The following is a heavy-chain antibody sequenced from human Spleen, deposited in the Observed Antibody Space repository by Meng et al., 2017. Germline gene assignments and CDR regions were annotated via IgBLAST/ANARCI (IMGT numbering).Heavy chain of an antibody. D-gene: IGHD6-19*01. J-gene: IGHJ5*02. CDR2: IGHSGIT. CDR3: VRSSGWVRTGFDP. CDR1: GGSISSGTYY. V-gene: IGHV4-39*01. Sequence: QLRLQESGPGLVKPPETLSLTCTVSGGSISSGTYYWGWIRQPPGKGLEWIGSIGHSGITYYTPSLKSRVTVSIDTSKSQFSLKLTSVTAADTAVYYCVRSSGWVRTGFDPWGQGTLVTVSS.